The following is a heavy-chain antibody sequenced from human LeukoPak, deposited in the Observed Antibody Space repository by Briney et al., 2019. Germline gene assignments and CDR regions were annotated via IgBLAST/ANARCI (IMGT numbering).Heavy chain of an antibody. J-gene: IGHJ6*03. CDR1: GFNFGSYS. D-gene: IGHD5-12*01. CDR2: IKQDGSEK. CDR3: ARDGATFSGYDWFYYMDV. Sequence: PGGSLRLSCAASGFNFGSYSMTWVRQAPGKGLEWVANIKQDGSEKYYVDSVKGQFTISRDNAKNSLFLQMNSLRGEDTAVYYCARDGATFSGYDWFYYMDVWGKGTTVTVSS. V-gene: IGHV3-7*01.